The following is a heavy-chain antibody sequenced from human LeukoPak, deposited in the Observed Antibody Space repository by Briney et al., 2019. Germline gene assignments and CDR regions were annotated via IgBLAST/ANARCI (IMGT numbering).Heavy chain of an antibody. D-gene: IGHD3-22*01. V-gene: IGHV1-24*01. CDR3: AKGDSSGRYFVY. CDR1: GYTLTELS. Sequence: ASVTVSCKVSGYTLTELSIHWVRQAPGKGLEWMGGFDAEDGEIIYAQRFQGRVTMTEDTSTDTAYMELSSLRSEDTAVYYCAKGDSSGRYFVYWGQGTLAT. J-gene: IGHJ4*02. CDR2: FDAEDGEI.